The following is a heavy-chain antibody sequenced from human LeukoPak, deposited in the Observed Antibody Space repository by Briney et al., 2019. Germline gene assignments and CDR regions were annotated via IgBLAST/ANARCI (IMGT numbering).Heavy chain of an antibody. CDR1: VGTFISYA. Sequence: SVKVSCKASVGTFISYAISWVRQAPGQGLERMGGIIPIFGTANYAQKFQGRVTVTSDESTSTAYMELSSLRSEDTAVYYCARDLHGTFDYWGQGTLVTVSS. D-gene: IGHD6-13*01. CDR2: IIPIFGTA. CDR3: ARDLHGTFDY. V-gene: IGHV1-69*13. J-gene: IGHJ4*02.